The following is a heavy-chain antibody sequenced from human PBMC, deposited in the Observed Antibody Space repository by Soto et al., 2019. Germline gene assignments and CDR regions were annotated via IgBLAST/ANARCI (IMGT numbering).Heavy chain of an antibody. V-gene: IGHV3-9*01. Sequence: SLKISCAASVFTFDNYAMHWVRQAPGKGLEWVSGISWNSNTIAYADSVKGRFTISRDNAKNSLYLQMNSLRAEDTAFYYCAKDTGPNWGQGTLVTVSS. CDR3: AKDTGPN. J-gene: IGHJ4*02. CDR1: VFTFDNYA. CDR2: ISWNSNTI.